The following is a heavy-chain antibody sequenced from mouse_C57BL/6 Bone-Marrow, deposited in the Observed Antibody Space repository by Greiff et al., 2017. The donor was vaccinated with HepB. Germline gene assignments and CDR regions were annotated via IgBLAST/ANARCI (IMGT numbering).Heavy chain of an antibody. Sequence: DVMLVESGGGLVQPGESLKLSCESNEYEFPSHDMSWVRKTPEKRLELVAAINSDGGSTYYPDTMERRFIISRDNTKKTLYLQMSSLRSEDTALYYCARHYYYGSSHYAMDYWGQGTSVTVSS. J-gene: IGHJ4*01. CDR1: EYEFPSHD. CDR3: ARHYYYGSSHYAMDY. D-gene: IGHD1-1*01. V-gene: IGHV5-2*01. CDR2: INSDGGST.